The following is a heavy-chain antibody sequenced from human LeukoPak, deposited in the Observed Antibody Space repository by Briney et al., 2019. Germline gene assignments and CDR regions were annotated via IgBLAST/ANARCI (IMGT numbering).Heavy chain of an antibody. CDR3: AKDPPGIAVAPPDY. D-gene: IGHD6-19*01. Sequence: PGGSLRLSCAASGFTFSSYAMSWVRQAPGKGLEWVSAISGSGGSTYYADSVKGRFTISRDNSKDTLYLQMNSLRAEDTAVYYCAKDPPGIAVAPPDYWGQGTLVTVSP. CDR1: GFTFSSYA. CDR2: ISGSGGST. V-gene: IGHV3-23*01. J-gene: IGHJ4*02.